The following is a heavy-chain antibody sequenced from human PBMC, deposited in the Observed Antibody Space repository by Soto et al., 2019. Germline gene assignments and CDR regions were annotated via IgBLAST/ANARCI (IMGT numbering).Heavy chain of an antibody. J-gene: IGHJ4*02. D-gene: IGHD5-18*01. V-gene: IGHV3-15*01. CDR2: NKSKTDGGTT. Sequence: GGSLRLSCAASGFTFSNAWMSWVRQAPGKGMEWVGRNKSKTDGGTTDYAAPVKSRFTISRDDSKNTRYLQMNSLKTEVTAVYDCTTDTGYSWPVAYWGQGPLGTVTS. CDR1: GFTFSNAW. CDR3: TTDTGYSWPVAY.